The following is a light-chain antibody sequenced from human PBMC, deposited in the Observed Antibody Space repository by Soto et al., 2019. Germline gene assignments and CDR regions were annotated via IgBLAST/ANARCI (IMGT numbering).Light chain of an antibody. J-gene: IGKJ1*01. Sequence: EIVMTQSPVTLSVSPGERANLSCSASQSVRSNLAWYQQKPGQAPSLLIYGAFTRATGIPTRFSGTGSGTEFTLTISSLQSEDFALYYCQQYNDWPLTFGQGTKVDI. CDR2: GAF. V-gene: IGKV3-15*01. CDR1: QSVRSN. CDR3: QQYNDWPLT.